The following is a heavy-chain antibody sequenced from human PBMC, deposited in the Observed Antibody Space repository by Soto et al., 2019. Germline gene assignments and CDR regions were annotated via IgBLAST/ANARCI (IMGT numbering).Heavy chain of an antibody. CDR3: ARGRYSRGAFDI. D-gene: IGHD6-13*01. CDR1: GGSISRGGYY. Sequence: QVQLQESGPGLVKPSQTLSLTCTVSGGSISRGGYYWGWIRQRPGRGLEWIGYIYYSGSTYYNPSLRSRVTISVDTSKNQFSLKLSSVTAADTAVYYCARGRYSRGAFDIWGQGTMVTVSS. CDR2: IYYSGST. J-gene: IGHJ3*02. V-gene: IGHV4-31*03.